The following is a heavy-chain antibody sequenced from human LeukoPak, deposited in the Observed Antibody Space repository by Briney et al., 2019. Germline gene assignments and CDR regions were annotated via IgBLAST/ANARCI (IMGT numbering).Heavy chain of an antibody. Sequence: QAGGSLRLSCAASGFTFSSYAMHWVRQAPGKGLEWVAVISYDGSNKYYADSVKGRFTISRDNSKNTLYLQMNSLRAEDTAVYYCANYGATYYYGSGSDYWGQGTLVTVSS. CDR2: ISYDGSNK. CDR1: GFTFSSYA. J-gene: IGHJ4*02. CDR3: ANYGATYYYGSGSDY. V-gene: IGHV3-30-3*01. D-gene: IGHD3-10*01.